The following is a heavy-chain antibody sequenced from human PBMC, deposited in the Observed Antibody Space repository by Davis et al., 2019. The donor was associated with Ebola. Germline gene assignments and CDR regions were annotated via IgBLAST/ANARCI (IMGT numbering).Heavy chain of an antibody. J-gene: IGHJ5*01. D-gene: IGHD1-20*01. CDR2: IIPIFGAA. CDR1: GGTFSSYA. V-gene: IGHV1-69*13. Sequence: AASVKVSCKASGGTFSSYALSWVRQAPGQGLEWMGGIIPIFGAANYAQKFQGRVTITADESTSTAYMELSSLRSEDTAVYYCARDKGNWWFDSWGQGTTVTVSS. CDR3: ARDKGNWWFDS.